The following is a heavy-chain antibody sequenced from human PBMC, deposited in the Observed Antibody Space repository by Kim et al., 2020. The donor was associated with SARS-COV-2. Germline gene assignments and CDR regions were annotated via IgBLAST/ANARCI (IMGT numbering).Heavy chain of an antibody. V-gene: IGHV2-70*11. CDR2: IDWDDEK. J-gene: IGHJ4*02. CDR3: ARIRGSGGACYHAPLDY. CDR1: GFSLNTGGMC. Sequence: SGPTLVNPTQTLTLTCTFSGFSLNTGGMCVSWIRQPPGKALEWLARIDWDDEKKYSGSLRTRLTISKDTSKNQVVLTMTDMDPVDTATYYCARIRGSGGACYHAPLDYWSLGTLVTVTS. D-gene: IGHD2-21*01.